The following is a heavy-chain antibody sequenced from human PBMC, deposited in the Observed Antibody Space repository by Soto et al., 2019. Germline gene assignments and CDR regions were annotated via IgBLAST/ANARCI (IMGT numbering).Heavy chain of an antibody. D-gene: IGHD6-6*01. CDR3: ATYSSSSGNRALYYYYGMDV. CDR2: ISAYNGNT. J-gene: IGHJ6*02. V-gene: IGHV1-18*04. Sequence: ASVKVPCKASGYTFTSYGISWVRQAPGQGLEWMGWISAYNGNTNYAQKLQGRVTMTTDTSTSTAYMELRSLRSDDTAVYYCATYSSSSGNRALYYYYGMDVWGQGTTVTVS. CDR1: GYTFTSYG.